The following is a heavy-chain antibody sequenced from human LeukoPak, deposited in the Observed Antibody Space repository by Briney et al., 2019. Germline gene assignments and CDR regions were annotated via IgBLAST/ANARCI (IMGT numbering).Heavy chain of an antibody. J-gene: IGHJ3*02. CDR2: IYYSGST. Sequence: PSETLSLTCTVSGGSISSSSYYWGWIRQPPGKGLEWIGSIYYSGSTYYNPSLESRVTISVDTSKNQFSLKLSSVTAADTAVYYCARLTPRLDAFDIWGQGTMVTVSS. D-gene: IGHD3-9*01. CDR1: GGSISSSSYY. CDR3: ARLTPRLDAFDI. V-gene: IGHV4-39*07.